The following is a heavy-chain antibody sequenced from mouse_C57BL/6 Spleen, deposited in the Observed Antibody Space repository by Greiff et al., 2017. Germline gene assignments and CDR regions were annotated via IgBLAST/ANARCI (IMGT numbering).Heavy chain of an antibody. Sequence: VKLVESGAELVRPGASVTLSCKASGYTFTDYEMHWVKQTPVHGLEWIGAIDPETGGTAYNQKFKGKAILTADKSSSTAYMELRSLTSEDSAVYYCTRDYGSENWYFDVWGTGTTVTVSS. CDR1: GYTFTDYE. CDR3: TRDYGSENWYFDV. J-gene: IGHJ1*03. V-gene: IGHV1-15*01. D-gene: IGHD1-1*01. CDR2: IDPETGGT.